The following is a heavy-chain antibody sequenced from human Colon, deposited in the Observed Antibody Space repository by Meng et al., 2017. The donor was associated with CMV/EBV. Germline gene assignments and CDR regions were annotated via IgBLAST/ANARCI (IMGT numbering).Heavy chain of an antibody. CDR3: VRESWYFDF. D-gene: IGHD6-13*01. J-gene: IGHJ4*02. Sequence: QSGTEVKKSGASVKVSCKTSGYTFTANHLHWVRQAPGQGIEWMGWIYPQDGGTYFAQKFQDRVTLTRDTSITTAYMELSGLTSDDTAIYYCVRESWYFDFWGEGTLVTVSS. CDR1: GYTFTANH. CDR2: IYPQDGGT. V-gene: IGHV1-2*02.